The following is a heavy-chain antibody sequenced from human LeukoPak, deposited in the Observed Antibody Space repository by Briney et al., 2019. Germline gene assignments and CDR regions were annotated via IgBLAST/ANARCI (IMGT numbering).Heavy chain of an antibody. J-gene: IGHJ6*03. V-gene: IGHV1-2*02. Sequence: ASVKVSCKASGYTFTGYYMHWVRQAPGQGLEWMGWINPNSGGTNYAQKFQGRVTMTRDTSISTAYMELSRLRSDDTAVYYCARDRSGYFYYYYMDVWGKGTTVTVSS. CDR2: INPNSGGT. D-gene: IGHD3-3*01. CDR1: GYTFTGYY. CDR3: ARDRSGYFYYYYMDV.